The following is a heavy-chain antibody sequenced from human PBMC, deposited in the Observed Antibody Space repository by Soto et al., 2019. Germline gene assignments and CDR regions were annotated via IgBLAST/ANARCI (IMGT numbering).Heavy chain of an antibody. D-gene: IGHD2-21*02. V-gene: IGHV3-30-3*01. Sequence: GGSLRLSCAASGFTFSSYAMHWVRQAPGKGLEWVAVISYDGSNKYYADSVKGRFTISRDNSKNTLYLQMNSLRAEDTAVYYCARDSGEEIAYCGGDCDAFDIWGQGTMVTVSS. J-gene: IGHJ3*02. CDR2: ISYDGSNK. CDR1: GFTFSSYA. CDR3: ARDSGEEIAYCGGDCDAFDI.